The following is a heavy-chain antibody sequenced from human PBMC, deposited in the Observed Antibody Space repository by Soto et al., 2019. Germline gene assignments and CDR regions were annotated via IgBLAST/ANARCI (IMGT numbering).Heavy chain of an antibody. Sequence: QVHLVQSGAEVKKPGASVTFPCKASGYTFSNYYMHWVRQAPGQGLEWVGIINPSGGGTTYAQNFQGRVTMTSDTSTSTIYMELNSLRSEDTAVYYCARGPKLADFGDRGYYGMDVWGHGTTVTVS. J-gene: IGHJ6*02. CDR1: GYTFSNYY. D-gene: IGHD4-17*01. V-gene: IGHV1-46*01. CDR2: INPSGGGT. CDR3: ARGPKLADFGDRGYYGMDV.